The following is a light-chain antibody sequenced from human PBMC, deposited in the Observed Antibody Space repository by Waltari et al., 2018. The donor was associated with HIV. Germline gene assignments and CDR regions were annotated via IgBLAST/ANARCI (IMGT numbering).Light chain of an antibody. CDR1: QNINTW. CDR3: QQYNSFLLT. V-gene: IGKV1-5*03. Sequence: IQMTQSPSTLSASVGDRVTITCRASQNINTWLAWYQQKPGKAPRLLIYKASNLESGVPSRFSGSGSGTEFTLTTSSLQPDDFAIYYCQQYNSFLLTFGQGTRLEVK. CDR2: KAS. J-gene: IGKJ5*01.